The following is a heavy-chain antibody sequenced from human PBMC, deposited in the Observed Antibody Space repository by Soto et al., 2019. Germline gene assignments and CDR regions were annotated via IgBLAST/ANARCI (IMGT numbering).Heavy chain of an antibody. CDR1: GYTFTSYG. J-gene: IGHJ6*02. CDR3: AILVVVVPAGGYYYGMDV. D-gene: IGHD2-2*01. Sequence: ASVKVSCKASGYTFTSYGISWVRQAPGQGLEWMGWISAYNGNTNYAQKLQGRVTMTTDTSTSTAYMELRSLRSDDTAVYYCAILVVVVPAGGYYYGMDVWGQGTTVTVSS. V-gene: IGHV1-18*01. CDR2: ISAYNGNT.